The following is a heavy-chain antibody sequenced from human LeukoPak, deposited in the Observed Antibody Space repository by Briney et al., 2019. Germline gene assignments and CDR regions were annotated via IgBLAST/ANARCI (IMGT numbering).Heavy chain of an antibody. CDR2: ISNGGNI. V-gene: IGHV4-39*01. J-gene: IGHJ5*02. CDR1: GDSISSSNYY. CDR3: ARRPPASGADWFDP. Sequence: SETLSLTCTVSGDSISSSNYYWGWIRQPPGKGLEWIVSISNGGNIYYNPSLKSRVTISVDTSENQFSLKLSSVTAADTAVYYCARRPPASGADWFDPWGQGTLVTVSS. D-gene: IGHD1-26*01.